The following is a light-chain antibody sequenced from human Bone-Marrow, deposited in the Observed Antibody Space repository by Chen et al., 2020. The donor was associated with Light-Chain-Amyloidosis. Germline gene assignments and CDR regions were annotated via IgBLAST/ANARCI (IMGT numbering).Light chain of an antibody. V-gene: IGLV2-23*02. J-gene: IGLJ2*01. CDR2: GVS. Sequence: QSALTQPASVSGSPGPSITISCTGSSSDIGNYDFVSWFQQYPGKAPKLLIYGVSKRPSGVSTRFSGSKSGNTASLTISGLQAEDETDYYCCSYAGNTTVIFGGGTKLTVL. CDR3: CSYAGNTTVI. CDR1: SSDIGNYDF.